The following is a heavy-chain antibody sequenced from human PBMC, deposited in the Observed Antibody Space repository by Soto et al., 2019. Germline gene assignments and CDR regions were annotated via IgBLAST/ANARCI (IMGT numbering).Heavy chain of an antibody. CDR3: ASSVVVPSTMNYFDY. V-gene: IGHV5-51*01. Sequence: LGESLKISCKGSGYSFTSYWIGWVRQMPGKGLEWMGIIYPGDSDTRYSPSFQGQVTISADKSISTAYLQWSSLKASDTAMYYCASSVVVPSTMNYFDYWGQGSLVTVSS. J-gene: IGHJ4*02. D-gene: IGHD2-15*01. CDR2: IYPGDSDT. CDR1: GYSFTSYW.